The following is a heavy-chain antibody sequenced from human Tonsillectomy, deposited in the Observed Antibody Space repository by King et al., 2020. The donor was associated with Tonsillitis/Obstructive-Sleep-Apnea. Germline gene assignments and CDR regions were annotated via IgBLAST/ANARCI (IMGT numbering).Heavy chain of an antibody. CDR2: INHSGST. CDR1: GGSFSGYY. V-gene: IGHV4-34*01. CDR3: ARQGSGYPFDF. D-gene: IGHD3-3*01. Sequence: VQLQQWGAGLLKPSETLSLTCAVYGGSFSGYYWSWIRQPPGKGLEWIGEINHSGSTNYNPSLKSRVTISVDTSKNQFSLELSSVTAADTAVYYCARQGSGYPFDFWGQGTLVNVSS. J-gene: IGHJ4*02.